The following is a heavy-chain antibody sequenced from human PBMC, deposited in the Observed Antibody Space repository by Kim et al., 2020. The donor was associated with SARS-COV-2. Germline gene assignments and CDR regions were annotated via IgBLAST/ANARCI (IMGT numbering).Heavy chain of an antibody. CDR1: GFTFSSYG. CDR3: AKEGYYGSGSYPDY. J-gene: IGHJ4*02. D-gene: IGHD3-10*01. Sequence: GGSLRLSCAASGFTFSSYGVHWVRQAPGKGLEWVTVISHDGTSTYYADSVKGRFTISRDNSKNTLYLQMSSLRPEDTAVYYCAKEGYYGSGSYPDYWGQG. V-gene: IGHV3-30*18. CDR2: ISHDGTST.